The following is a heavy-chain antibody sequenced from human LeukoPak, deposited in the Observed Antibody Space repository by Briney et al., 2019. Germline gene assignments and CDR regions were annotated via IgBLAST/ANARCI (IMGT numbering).Heavy chain of an antibody. V-gene: IGHV1-69*05. J-gene: IGHJ6*03. Sequence: SVKVSCKASGGTFSSYVITWVRQAPGQGLEWVGGIIPMFNTPNYAQKFQGRVTITTDESTHTSFMELNSLSSADTAVYYCARVDRHCFYMDVWGKGTTVTVSS. CDR1: GGTFSSYV. CDR2: IIPMFNTP. CDR3: ARVDRHCFYMDV.